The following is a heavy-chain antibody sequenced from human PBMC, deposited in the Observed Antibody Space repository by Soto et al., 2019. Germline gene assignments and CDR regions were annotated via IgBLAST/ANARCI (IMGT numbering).Heavy chain of an antibody. CDR2: INHSGST. V-gene: IGHV4-34*01. J-gene: IGHJ4*02. Sequence: SETLSLTCAVYGGSFSGYDWSWIRQPPGKGLEWIGEINHSGSTNYNPSLKSRVTISVDTSKNQFSLKLSSVTAADTAVYYCARSFWSGYRRYFDYWGQGTLVTV. CDR3: ARSFWSGYRRYFDY. D-gene: IGHD3-3*01. CDR1: GGSFSGYD.